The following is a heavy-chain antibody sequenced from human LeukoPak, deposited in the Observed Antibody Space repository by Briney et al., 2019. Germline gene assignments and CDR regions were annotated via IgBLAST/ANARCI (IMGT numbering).Heavy chain of an antibody. D-gene: IGHD2-2*01. CDR2: FYYSGST. CDR3: VRHLGPAQIHSYFGF. CDR1: GGSISSSSYY. V-gene: IGHV4-39*01. J-gene: IGHJ4*02. Sequence: SETLSLTCTVSGGSISSSSYYWGWIRQPPGKGLEWIGTFYYSGSTYYNSSLKSRVTISVDTSKNQFSLKLRSVTAADTAVYYCVRHLGPAQIHSYFGFWAQGTLVTVSS.